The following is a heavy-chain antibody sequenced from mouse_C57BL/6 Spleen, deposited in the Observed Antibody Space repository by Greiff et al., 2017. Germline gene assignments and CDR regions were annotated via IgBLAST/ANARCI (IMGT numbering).Heavy chain of an antibody. V-gene: IGHV1-82*01. CDR2: IYPGDGDT. CDR1: GYAFSSSW. J-gene: IGHJ2*01. D-gene: IGHD1-1*01. Sequence: QVQLQQSGPELVKPGASVKISCKASGYAFSSSWMNWVKQRPGKGLEWIGRIYPGDGDTNYNGKFKGKATLTADKSSSTAYMQLSSLTSEDSAVYFCARDTTVAPDYWGQGTTLTVSS. CDR3: ARDTTVAPDY.